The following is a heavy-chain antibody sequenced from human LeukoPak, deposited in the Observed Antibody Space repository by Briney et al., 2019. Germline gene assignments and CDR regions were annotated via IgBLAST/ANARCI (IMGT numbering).Heavy chain of an antibody. V-gene: IGHV1-2*06. CDR3: ASLPTYYYDSSGYYTDY. Sequence: ASVKVSSKASGYTFTEYYMHWVRQAPGQGLEWMGRINPNSGGTNYAQKFQGRVTMTRDTSISTAYMELSRLRSDDTAVYYCASLPTYYYDSSGYYTDYWGQGTLVTVSS. D-gene: IGHD3-22*01. J-gene: IGHJ4*02. CDR2: INPNSGGT. CDR1: GYTFTEYY.